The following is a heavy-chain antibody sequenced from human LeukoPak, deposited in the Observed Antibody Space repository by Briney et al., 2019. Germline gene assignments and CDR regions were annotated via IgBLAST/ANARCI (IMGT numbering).Heavy chain of an antibody. CDR1: GFTFSNYA. V-gene: IGHV3-23*01. CDR2: ISGSDDRT. CDR3: AKDRAVAGIGWFDP. J-gene: IGHJ5*01. D-gene: IGHD6-19*01. Sequence: GGSLRLSCAASGFTFSNYAMSWVRQTPGKGLEWVSAISGSDDRTYYADSVKGRFTISRDNSENTLYLQMNSLKAEDTAIYYCAKDRAVAGIGWFDPWGQGTTVTVSS.